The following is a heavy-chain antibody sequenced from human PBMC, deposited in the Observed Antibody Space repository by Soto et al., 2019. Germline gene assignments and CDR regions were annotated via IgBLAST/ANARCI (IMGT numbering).Heavy chain of an antibody. CDR3: ARGSLYYYDSSGYYADDAFDI. J-gene: IGHJ3*02. CDR2: IIPIFGTA. V-gene: IGHV1-69*01. Sequence: QVQLVQSGAEVKKPGSSVEVSCKASGGTFSSYAISWVRQAPGQGREWMGVIIPIFGTANYAQKFQGRVTITADESTSTAYMELSSLRSEDTAVYYCARGSLYYYDSSGYYADDAFDIWGQGTIVTVSS. D-gene: IGHD3-22*01. CDR1: GGTFSSYA.